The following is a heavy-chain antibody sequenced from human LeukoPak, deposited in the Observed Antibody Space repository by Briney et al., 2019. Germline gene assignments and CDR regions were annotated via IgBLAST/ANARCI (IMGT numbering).Heavy chain of an antibody. CDR2: IYSSGSN. D-gene: IGHD3-22*01. V-gene: IGHV4-30-4*07. Sequence: SETLSLTCAVSGGSISSGGYSWSWIRQPPGKGLEWIGYIYSSGSNYYNPSLKSRFTISVDTSKNHFSLKLTSVTAADTAVYYCARDRGAEHYYDSTGYYYFDYWGQGTLVTVSS. J-gene: IGHJ4*02. CDR1: GGSISSGGYS. CDR3: ARDRGAEHYYDSTGYYYFDY.